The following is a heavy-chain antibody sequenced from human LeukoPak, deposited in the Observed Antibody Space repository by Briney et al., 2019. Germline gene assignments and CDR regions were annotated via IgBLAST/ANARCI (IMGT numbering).Heavy chain of an antibody. V-gene: IGHV4-34*01. Sequence: PSETLSLTCAVYGGSFSGYYWSWIRPPPGKGLEWIGEIDHSGSTNYNPSLNSRVTISVDTSKNQFSLKLSSVTAADTAVYYCARGWNRMVRGVIGYWGQGTLVTVSS. J-gene: IGHJ4*02. CDR3: ARGWNRMVRGVIGY. D-gene: IGHD3-10*01. CDR1: GGSFSGYY. CDR2: IDHSGST.